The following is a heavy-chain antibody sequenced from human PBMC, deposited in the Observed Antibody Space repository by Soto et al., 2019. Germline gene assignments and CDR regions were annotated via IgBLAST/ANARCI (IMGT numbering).Heavy chain of an antibody. D-gene: IGHD2-15*01. J-gene: IGHJ5*02. CDR1: GGTFSSFG. V-gene: IGHV1-69*13. CDR2: IIPIFDTT. CDR3: AATLSAAATRFTWFDP. Sequence: GASVKVSCKASGGTFSSFGLSWVRQAPGQGLEWMGGIIPIFDTTTYAQEFQGRVTITADEPTGTAYLELSSLRSKDTAVYYCAATLSAAATRFTWFDPWGQGTLGTVS.